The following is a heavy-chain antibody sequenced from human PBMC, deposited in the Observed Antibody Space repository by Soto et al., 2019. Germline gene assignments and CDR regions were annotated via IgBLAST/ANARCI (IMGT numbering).Heavy chain of an antibody. Sequence: QVQLQESGPGLVKPSETLSLTCTVSGGSINNYYWSWIRQSPGDGLEWIGSIYYAGTSTYNPSLTSRVTISLGTSKNHFSLKLSSVTAADTAVYYCARHSWELRKTFDYWGQGILVTVSS. CDR3: ARHSWELRKTFDY. CDR2: IYYAGTS. J-gene: IGHJ4*01. D-gene: IGHD1-7*01. V-gene: IGHV4-59*08. CDR1: GGSINNYY.